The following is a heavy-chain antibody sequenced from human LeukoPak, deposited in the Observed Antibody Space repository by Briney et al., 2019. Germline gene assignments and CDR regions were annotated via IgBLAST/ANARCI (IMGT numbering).Heavy chain of an antibody. CDR3: ARPGGNIFDY. Sequence: GGSLRLSCAASGFTFSSYSMNWVRQAPGKGLEWVSSISSSSSYIYYADSVKGRFTISRDNAKNSLYLQMNRLRAEDTAVYYCARPGGNIFDYWGQGTLVTVSS. J-gene: IGHJ4*02. D-gene: IGHD1/OR15-1a*01. CDR2: ISSSSSYI. V-gene: IGHV3-21*01. CDR1: GFTFSSYS.